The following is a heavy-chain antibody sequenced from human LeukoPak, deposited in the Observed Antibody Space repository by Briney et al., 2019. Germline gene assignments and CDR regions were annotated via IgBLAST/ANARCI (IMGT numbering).Heavy chain of an antibody. CDR1: GGSISTYF. CDR2: IDYSAYT. J-gene: IGHJ4*02. Sequence: SETLSLTCTVSGGSISTYFWTWIRQPPGKGLEWIGYIDYSAYTKYNPSLKSRVTISVDTSKNQFSLSLSSLTAADTAVYYCASQYCSGGSCYLDYWGQGTLVTVSS. CDR3: ASQYCSGGSCYLDY. V-gene: IGHV4-59*01. D-gene: IGHD2-15*01.